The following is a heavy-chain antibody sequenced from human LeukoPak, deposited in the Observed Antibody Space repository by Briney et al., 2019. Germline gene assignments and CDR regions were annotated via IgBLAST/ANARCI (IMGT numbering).Heavy chain of an antibody. CDR3: AREDHDYFAMDV. Sequence: SGTLSLTCTVSGGSINSGGYYWSWIRQHPGKGLEWLGYIYYRGNTYYNSSLKSRVTISVDTSKNQFSLKLNSVTAADSAVYYCAREDHDYFAMDVWGQGTTVTVSS. J-gene: IGHJ6*02. V-gene: IGHV4-31*03. CDR2: IYYRGNT. CDR1: GGSINSGGYY.